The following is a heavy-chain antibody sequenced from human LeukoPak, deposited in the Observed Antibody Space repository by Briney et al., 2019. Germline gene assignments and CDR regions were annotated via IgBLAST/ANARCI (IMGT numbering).Heavy chain of an antibody. CDR3: ASDYGGNSKGDY. D-gene: IGHD4-23*01. Sequence: KSSETLTLTCTVSGGSITGYYWNWIRQHPGKGLEWIGNIYYSGSTYYNPSLKSRVTISVDTSKNQFSLKLSSVTAADTAVYYCASDYGGNSKGDYWGQGTLVTVSS. CDR1: GGSITGYY. CDR2: IYYSGST. J-gene: IGHJ4*02. V-gene: IGHV4-59*06.